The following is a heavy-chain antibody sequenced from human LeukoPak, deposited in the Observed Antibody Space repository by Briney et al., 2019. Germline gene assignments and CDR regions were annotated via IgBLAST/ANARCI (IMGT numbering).Heavy chain of an antibody. CDR3: AREPIVRSSGWYDY. CDR1: GYTFTSYD. Sequence: ASVKVSCKASGYTFTSYDINWVRQAPGQGLEWMGRINPNSGGTNYAQKFQGRVTMTRDTSISTAYMELSRLRSDDTAVYYCAREPIVRSSGWYDYWGQGTLVTVSS. CDR2: INPNSGGT. J-gene: IGHJ4*02. V-gene: IGHV1-2*06. D-gene: IGHD6-19*01.